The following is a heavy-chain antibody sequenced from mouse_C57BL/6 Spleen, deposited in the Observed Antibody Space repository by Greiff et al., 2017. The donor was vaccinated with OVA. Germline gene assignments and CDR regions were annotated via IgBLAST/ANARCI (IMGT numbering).Heavy chain of an antibody. CDR1: GYTFTDYN. D-gene: IGHD1-1*01. V-gene: IGHV1-22*01. CDR2: INPNNGGT. CDR3: ARSNGYGSSYDY. J-gene: IGHJ2*01. Sequence: QLQQSGPELVKPGASVKMSCKASGYTFTDYNMHWVKQSHGKSLEWIGYINPNNGGTSYNQKFKGKATLTVNKSSSTAYMELRSLTSEDSAVYYCARSNGYGSSYDYWGQGTTLTVSS.